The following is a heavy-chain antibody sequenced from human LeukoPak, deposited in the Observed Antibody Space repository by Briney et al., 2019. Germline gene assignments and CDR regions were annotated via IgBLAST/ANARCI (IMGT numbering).Heavy chain of an antibody. J-gene: IGHJ6*02. D-gene: IGHD3-22*01. CDR3: ARGSGYYLSYYYYYGMDV. Sequence: SETLSLTCAVYGGSFSGYYWSWIRQLPGKGLEWIGEINHSGSTNYNPSLKSRVTISVDTSKNQFSLKLSSVTAADTAVYYCARGSGYYLSYYYYYGMDVWGQGTTVTVSS. CDR2: INHSGST. V-gene: IGHV4-34*01. CDR1: GGSFSGYY.